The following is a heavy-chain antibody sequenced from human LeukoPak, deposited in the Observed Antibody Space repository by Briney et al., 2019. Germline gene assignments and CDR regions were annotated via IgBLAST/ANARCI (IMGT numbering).Heavy chain of an antibody. D-gene: IGHD6-13*01. CDR3: ARVTMSSSWYLGY. J-gene: IGHJ4*02. CDR1: GYTFTSYG. CDR2: ISAYNGNT. Sequence: ASVKVSCKASGYTFTSYGISWVRQAPGQGLEWMGWISAYNGNTNYAQKFQGRVTMTRNTSISTAYMELSSLRSEDTAVYYCARVTMSSSWYLGYWGQGTLVTVSS. V-gene: IGHV1-18*01.